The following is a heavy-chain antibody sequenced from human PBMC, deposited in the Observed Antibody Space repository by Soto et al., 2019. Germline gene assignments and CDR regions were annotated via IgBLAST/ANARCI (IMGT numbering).Heavy chain of an antibody. V-gene: IGHV3-66*01. CDR1: GFSISNFY. CDR2: IWTGGTV. J-gene: IGHJ1*01. Sequence: EVQLVESGGGLVQPGGSLTLSCAASGFSISNFYMTWVRQAPGKGLDWVSVIWTGGTVDYADAVKGRFTISRDNSKNTXXXXXXXXXXXXXXXXXXXXXXXXXXXXXXXXWGQGTLVTVSS. CDR3: XXXXXXXXXXXXXX.